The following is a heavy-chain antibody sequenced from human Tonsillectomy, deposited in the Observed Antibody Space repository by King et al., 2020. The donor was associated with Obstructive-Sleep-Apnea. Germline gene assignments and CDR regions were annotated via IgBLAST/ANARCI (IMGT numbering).Heavy chain of an antibody. D-gene: IGHD3-10*01. V-gene: IGHV1-18*04. J-gene: IGHJ4*02. CDR1: GYTFTNYG. CDR3: ARDRRVVGDIMGLDL. Sequence: LQLVQSGAEVKKPGASVKVSCKASGYTFTNYGISWVRQAPGQGLEWMGWISPYYGNTLYEQKLQGRVTITTDTSTSTAYMELRSLRSDDTAVYYCARDRRVVGDIMGLDLWGQGNLVTVSS. CDR2: ISPYYGNT.